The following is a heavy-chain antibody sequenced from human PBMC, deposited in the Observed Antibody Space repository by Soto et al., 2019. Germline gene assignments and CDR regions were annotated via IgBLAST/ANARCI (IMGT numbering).Heavy chain of an antibody. V-gene: IGHV1-18*01. J-gene: IGHJ5*02. Sequence: AQLVQSGPEVKKPGASVKVSCKASGYLFTNYGITWVRRAPGQGLEWMGWISANSGITYNAERLQGRVTMTTDTSTSTAYLELRNLGSDDTAIYYCARGPTRSYNYFDPWGQGTLVTVSS. CDR3: ARGPTRSYNYFDP. CDR2: ISANSGIT. CDR1: GYLFTNYG.